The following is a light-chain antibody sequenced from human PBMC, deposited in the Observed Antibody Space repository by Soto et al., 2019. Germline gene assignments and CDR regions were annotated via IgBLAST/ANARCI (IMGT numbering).Light chain of an antibody. CDR1: QSAFSSY. V-gene: IGKV3-20*01. CDR3: HQYGSSPWT. Sequence: LTQSPGTLSLSPGERATLSCRASQSAFSSYLAWFQKKPGQAPRLLIYGASSRATGVPDRFSGSGSGTVFTLTISRLEPEDFAVYYCHQYGSSPWTLGQGTKVEIK. J-gene: IGKJ1*01. CDR2: GAS.